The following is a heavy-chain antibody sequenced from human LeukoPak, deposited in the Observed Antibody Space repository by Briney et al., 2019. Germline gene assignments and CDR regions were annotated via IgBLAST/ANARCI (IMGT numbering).Heavy chain of an antibody. V-gene: IGHV1-18*01. CDR2: ISAYNGNT. CDR1: GYTFTSHG. D-gene: IGHD3-22*01. J-gene: IGHJ5*02. Sequence: ASVKVSCKASGYTFTSHGISWVRQAPGQGLEWMGWISAYNGNTNYAQKLQGRVTMTTDTSTSTAYMELRSLRSDDTAVYYCARDCSYYYDSSGYYYVDNWFDPWGQGTLVTVSS. CDR3: ARDCSYYYDSSGYYYVDNWFDP.